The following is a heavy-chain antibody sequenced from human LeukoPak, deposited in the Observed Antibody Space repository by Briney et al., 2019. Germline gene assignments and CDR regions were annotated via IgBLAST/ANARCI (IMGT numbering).Heavy chain of an antibody. Sequence: PGGSLRLSCAASGFTFDDYGMSWVRQAPGKGLEWVSAITGSGGSTYYADSVKGRFTISRDNSKNTVYLQMDSLRAEDTAVYYCARARYVFGGQGTLVTVSS. CDR2: ITGSGGST. J-gene: IGHJ4*02. CDR1: GFTFDDYG. V-gene: IGHV3-23*01. D-gene: IGHD3-16*01. CDR3: ARARYVF.